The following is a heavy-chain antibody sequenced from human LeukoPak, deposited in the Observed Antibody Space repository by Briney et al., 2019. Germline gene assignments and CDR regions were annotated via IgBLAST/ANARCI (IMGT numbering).Heavy chain of an antibody. D-gene: IGHD6-19*01. CDR1: GFTFSSYA. Sequence: PGGSLRLSCAASGFTFSSYAMNWVRQAPGKGLEWVSSISSSSSYIYYADSVKGRFTISRDNAKNSLYLQMNSLRAEDTAVYYCARWRPDNSGWYEFDYWGQGALVTVSS. V-gene: IGHV3-21*01. J-gene: IGHJ4*02. CDR3: ARWRPDNSGWYEFDY. CDR2: ISSSSSYI.